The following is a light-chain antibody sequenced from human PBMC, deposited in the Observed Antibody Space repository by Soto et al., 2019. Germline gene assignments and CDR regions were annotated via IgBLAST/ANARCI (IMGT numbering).Light chain of an antibody. CDR2: GVT. Sequence: SALTQPTSVSGSPGQSITISCTGNHNDIGTYDYVSWYQQHPGRAPRLLIYGVTTRPSGISDRFSASKSGLTASLTISGLQPEDEADYYCSSFTSDRIYVFGPGTRSPS. V-gene: IGLV2-14*03. CDR1: HNDIGTYDY. J-gene: IGLJ1*01. CDR3: SSFTSDRIYV.